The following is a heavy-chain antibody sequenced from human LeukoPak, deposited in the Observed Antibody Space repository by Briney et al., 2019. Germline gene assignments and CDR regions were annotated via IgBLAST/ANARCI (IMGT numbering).Heavy chain of an antibody. CDR1: GYTFTSYY. CDR2: INPSGGST. Sequence: ASVKVSCTASGYTFTSYYMHWVRQAPGQGLEWMGIINPSGGSTSYAQKFQGRVTMTRDMSTSTVYMELSSLRSEDTAVYNCARVSVDYYYYYMDVWGKGTTVTVSS. J-gene: IGHJ6*03. CDR3: ARVSVDYYYYYMDV. V-gene: IGHV1-46*01.